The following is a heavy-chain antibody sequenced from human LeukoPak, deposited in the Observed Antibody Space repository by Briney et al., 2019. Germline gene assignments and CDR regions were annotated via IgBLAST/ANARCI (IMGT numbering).Heavy chain of an antibody. D-gene: IGHD2-15*01. J-gene: IGHJ4*02. Sequence: GASVKVSCKASGYTYTSYGISWVRQAPGQGLEWMGWIHAYNGNTNYAQKLQGRVTMTTDTSTTTAHMELRSLRSDDTAVYYCARGYCSDSSCHEPFDYWGQGTLVTVSS. CDR3: ARGYCSDSSCHEPFDY. CDR1: GYTYTSYG. V-gene: IGHV1-18*01. CDR2: IHAYNGNT.